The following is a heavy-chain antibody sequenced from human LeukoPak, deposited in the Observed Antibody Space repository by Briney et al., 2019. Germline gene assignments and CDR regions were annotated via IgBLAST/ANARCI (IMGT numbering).Heavy chain of an antibody. CDR1: GGSISSSSYY. D-gene: IGHD2-2*03. CDR3: ARDMAGYCSSTSCYVAFDI. CDR2: IYDSGST. V-gene: IGHV4-39*07. Sequence: SETLSLTCTVSGGSISSSSYYWGWIRQPPGKGLEWIGSIYDSGSTYYNPSLKSRVTISVDTSKNQFSLKLSSVTAADTAVYYCARDMAGYCSSTSCYVAFDIWGQGTMVTVSS. J-gene: IGHJ3*02.